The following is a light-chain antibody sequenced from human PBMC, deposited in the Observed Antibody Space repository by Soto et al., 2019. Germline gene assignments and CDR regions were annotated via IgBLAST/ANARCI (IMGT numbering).Light chain of an antibody. J-gene: IGLJ1*01. V-gene: IGLV2-23*02. CDR2: EVS. CDR1: SSDVGSYNL. CDR3: CSYAGSYV. Sequence: QSALTQPASVSGSPGQSITISCTGTSSDVGSYNLVSWYQQHPGKAPKLMIYEVSKRPSGVSNRFSGSKSGNTASLTISGLQSEDAADYYCCSYAGSYVFGTGTKLTVL.